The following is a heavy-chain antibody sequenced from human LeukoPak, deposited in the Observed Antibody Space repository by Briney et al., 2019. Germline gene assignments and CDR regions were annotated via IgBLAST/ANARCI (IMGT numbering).Heavy chain of an antibody. CDR1: GGSISSSSYY. J-gene: IGHJ5*02. CDR3: ARDLRFNWFDP. D-gene: IGHD3-9*01. Sequence: SETLSLTCTVTGGSISSSSYYWGWIRQPPGKGLEWIGSIYYSGSTYYNPSLKSRVTISVDTSKNQFSLKLSSVTAADTAVYYCARDLRFNWFDPWGQRTLVTVSS. V-gene: IGHV4-39*07. CDR2: IYYSGST.